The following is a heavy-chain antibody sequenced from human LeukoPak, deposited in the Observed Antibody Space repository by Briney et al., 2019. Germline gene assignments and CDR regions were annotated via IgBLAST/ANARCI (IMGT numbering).Heavy chain of an antibody. D-gene: IGHD3-22*01. CDR2: INTDGSTV. Sequence: PGGSLRLSCAASGFTFRNEWMHWVRQAPGKGPDWVSRINTDGSTVNYADSVKGRFTMSRDNANNMLYLQMNSLRAEDTAVYYCARDGNYYDSSGPADYWGQGTLVTVSS. J-gene: IGHJ4*02. V-gene: IGHV3-74*01. CDR1: GFTFRNEW. CDR3: ARDGNYYDSSGPADY.